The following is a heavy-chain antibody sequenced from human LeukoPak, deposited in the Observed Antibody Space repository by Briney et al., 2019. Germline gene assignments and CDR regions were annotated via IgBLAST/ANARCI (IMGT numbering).Heavy chain of an antibody. J-gene: IGHJ4*02. CDR1: GFTFSNNA. D-gene: IGHD6-19*01. Sequence: PGGSLRLSCAASGFTFSNNAMNWVRQAPGKGLEWASSISGTGGNTNYADSVKGRFTISRDNSKNTLYLQMNSLRAEDTAIYYCAKGSDRYSSGSAVDYWGQGSLVTVSS. CDR2: ISGTGGNT. V-gene: IGHV3-23*01. CDR3: AKGSDRYSSGSAVDY.